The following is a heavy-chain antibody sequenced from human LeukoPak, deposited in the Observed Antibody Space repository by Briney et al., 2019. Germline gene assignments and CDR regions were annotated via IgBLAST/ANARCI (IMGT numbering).Heavy chain of an antibody. J-gene: IGHJ6*02. V-gene: IGHV3-48*04. CDR2: ISSSSSTI. CDR3: ARDRTYYYGSGSGYYYGMDV. Sequence: PGGSLRLSCAASGFTFSSYSMNWVRQAPGKGLEWVSYISSSSSTIYYADSVKGRFTISRDNAKNSLYLQMNSLRAEDTAVYYCARDRTYYYGSGSGYYYGMDVWGQGTTATVSS. CDR1: GFTFSSYS. D-gene: IGHD3-10*01.